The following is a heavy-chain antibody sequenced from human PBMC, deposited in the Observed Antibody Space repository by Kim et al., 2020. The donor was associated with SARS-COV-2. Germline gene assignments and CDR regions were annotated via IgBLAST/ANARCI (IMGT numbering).Heavy chain of an antibody. Sequence: GGSLRLSCAASGFTFSNAWMSWVRQAPGKGLEWVGRIKSKTDGGTTDYAAPVKGRFTISRDDSKNTLYLQMNSLKTEDTAVYYCTTDVEQQLATGDAFDIWGQGTMVTVSS. D-gene: IGHD6-13*01. J-gene: IGHJ3*02. CDR2: IKSKTDGGTT. CDR3: TTDVEQQLATGDAFDI. V-gene: IGHV3-15*01. CDR1: GFTFSNAW.